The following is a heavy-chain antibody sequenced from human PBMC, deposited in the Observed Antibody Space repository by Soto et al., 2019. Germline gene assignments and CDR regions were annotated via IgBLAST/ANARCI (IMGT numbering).Heavy chain of an antibody. CDR2: IRNKATSYTT. J-gene: IGHJ4*02. CDR3: VRFTVGPYYLDY. CDR1: GFTFSDHY. Sequence: EVQLVESGGGLVQPGGSLRLSCAASGFTFSDHYMDWVRQAPGKGLEWVGRIRNKATSYTTEYAASVKGRFTISRDDSKNSLYPQMNSLKPEHTAVYYCVRFTVGPYYLDYWREGSQVTVSS. D-gene: IGHD4-17*01. V-gene: IGHV3-72*01.